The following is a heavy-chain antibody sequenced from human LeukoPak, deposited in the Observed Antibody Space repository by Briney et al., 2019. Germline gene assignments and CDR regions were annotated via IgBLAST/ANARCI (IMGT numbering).Heavy chain of an antibody. V-gene: IGHV3-30*04. Sequence: GGSLRLSCAASGFTFSSHAMHWVRQAPGKGLEWVAVISYDGSNKYYADSVKGRFTISRDNSKNTLYLQMNSLRAEDTAVYYCARDQGPLLLRLGELSPSGSGFDYWGQGTLVTVSS. J-gene: IGHJ4*02. CDR1: GFTFSSHA. CDR2: ISYDGSNK. D-gene: IGHD3-16*02. CDR3: ARDQGPLLLRLGELSPSGSGFDY.